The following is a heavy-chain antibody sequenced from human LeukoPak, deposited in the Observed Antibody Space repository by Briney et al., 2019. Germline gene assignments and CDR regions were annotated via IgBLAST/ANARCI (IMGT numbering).Heavy chain of an antibody. Sequence: GGSLRLSCAASGFTFSSYSMNWVRQAPGRGLEWVSSISSSSSYIYYADSVKGRFTISRDNAKNSLYLQMNSLRAEDTAVYYCARDRGEYSSSNWGQGTLVTVSS. J-gene: IGHJ4*02. CDR2: ISSSSSYI. CDR1: GFTFSSYS. V-gene: IGHV3-21*01. D-gene: IGHD6-6*01. CDR3: ARDRGEYSSSN.